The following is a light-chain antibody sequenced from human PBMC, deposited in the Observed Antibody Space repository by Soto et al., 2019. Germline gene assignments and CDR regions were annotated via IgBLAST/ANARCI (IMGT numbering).Light chain of an antibody. CDR1: SSDVGAYNY. V-gene: IGLV2-14*01. J-gene: IGLJ1*01. CDR2: EVS. Sequence: QSALTQPASVSGSPGQSITISCTGTSSDVGAYNYVSWFQQHPGKAPTLIISEVSNRPSGVSNRFSGSKSGNAASLTISGLQAEDEADYFCFSSTTDWTHVFGTGTKVTVL. CDR3: FSSTTDWTHV.